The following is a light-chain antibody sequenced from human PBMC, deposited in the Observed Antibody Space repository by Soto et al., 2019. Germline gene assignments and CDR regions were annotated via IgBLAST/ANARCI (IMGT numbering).Light chain of an antibody. CDR1: RCISSY. CDR3: LQGNNYPRT. V-gene: IGKV1-9*01. CDR2: AAS. J-gene: IGKJ4*01. Sequence: DIQLTQSPSFLSASVGDRVTITCRASRCISSYLAWYQQKPGKAPELLIYAASILQSGVPSRFSGSGSGTDFTLTISRLEPEDFAIYYCLQGNNYPRTFGRGTKVDIK.